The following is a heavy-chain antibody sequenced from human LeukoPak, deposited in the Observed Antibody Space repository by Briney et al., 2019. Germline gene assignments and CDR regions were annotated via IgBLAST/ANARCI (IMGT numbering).Heavy chain of an antibody. Sequence: ASVKVSCKASGYTSTSYGISWVRQAPGQGLEWMGWISTYNGNTNFAQKLQGRVTMTTDTSTSTAYMELRSLRADDTAVYYCARDLVGREPYFDYWGQGTLVTVSS. CDR1: GYTSTSYG. CDR2: ISTYNGNT. CDR3: ARDLVGREPYFDY. J-gene: IGHJ4*02. V-gene: IGHV1-18*01. D-gene: IGHD5-24*01.